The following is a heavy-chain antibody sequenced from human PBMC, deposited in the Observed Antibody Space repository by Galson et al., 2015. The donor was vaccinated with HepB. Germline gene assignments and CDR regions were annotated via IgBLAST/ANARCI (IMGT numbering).Heavy chain of an antibody. CDR2: IRNDGSNK. V-gene: IGHV3-33*01. CDR1: GFTFGTYG. CDR3: ARDEARMGLGDY. Sequence: SLRLSCAASGFTFGTYGMHWVRQAPGKGLEWVAVIRNDGSNKYYADSVKGRFAISRDNSKNTLFLQMKSLRAEDTAVYYCARDEARMGLGDYWGQGTLVSVSS. J-gene: IGHJ4*02. D-gene: IGHD1-26*01.